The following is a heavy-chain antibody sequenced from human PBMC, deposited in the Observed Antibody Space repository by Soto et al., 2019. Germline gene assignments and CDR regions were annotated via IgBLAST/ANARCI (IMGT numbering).Heavy chain of an antibody. CDR2: ISGIDGST. CDR1: GCTFSSYA. D-gene: IGHD3-22*01. Sequence: GGALRLSCAASGCTFSSYAMSWGRQAPGKGLEWVSGISGIDGSTYYADSTKGRFTISRDNSKNTLFLQMNSLRADDTALYYCAREGSRAYDRSGYYPFDYWGHGILLTVSS. J-gene: IGHJ4*01. V-gene: IGHV3-23*01. CDR3: AREGSRAYDRSGYYPFDY.